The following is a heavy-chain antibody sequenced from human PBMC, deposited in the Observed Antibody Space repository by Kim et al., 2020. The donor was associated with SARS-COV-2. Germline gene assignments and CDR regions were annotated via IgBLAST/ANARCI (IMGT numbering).Heavy chain of an antibody. Sequence: GGSLRLSCSASGFTFSSYAMHWVRQAPGKGPEYVSAITNDGGSAYYADSVKDRFTISRDNSKNTLYLQMSSLRAEDTAVYYCVKKQSASWFFDSWGQGT. J-gene: IGHJ4*02. CDR2: ITNDGGSA. CDR1: GFTFSSYA. D-gene: IGHD2-2*01. CDR3: VKKQSASWFFDS. V-gene: IGHV3-64D*06.